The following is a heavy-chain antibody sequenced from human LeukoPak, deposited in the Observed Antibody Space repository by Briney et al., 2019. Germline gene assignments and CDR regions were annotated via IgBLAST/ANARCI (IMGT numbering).Heavy chain of an antibody. J-gene: IGHJ3*02. CDR3: GGGTGYAFDI. CDR2: IYHSGNT. V-gene: IGHV4-4*02. D-gene: IGHD3/OR15-3a*01. CDR1: GGSISSSNW. Sequence: SGTLSLTCAVSGGSISSSNWWSWVRQPPGKGLQWIGEIYHSGNTNYNPSLKSRVTISVDRSKNQFSLKLNSVTAADTAVYYCGGGTGYAFDIWGQGTEVTVSS.